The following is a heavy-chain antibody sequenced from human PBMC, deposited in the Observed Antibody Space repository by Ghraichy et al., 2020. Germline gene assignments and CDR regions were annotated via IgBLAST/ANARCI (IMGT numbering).Heavy chain of an antibody. D-gene: IGHD3-10*01. CDR2: ISGSGSST. Sequence: GGSLRLSCAASGFTFSTYAMAWVRQAPGKGLEWVSGISGSGSSTQDADSVKGRFTISRDNSKNTLYLQMNSLRAEDTAIYYCAKSGSMAPPDIIDSWGQGTLVTVSS. V-gene: IGHV3-23*01. CDR3: AKSGSMAPPDIIDS. J-gene: IGHJ4*02. CDR1: GFTFSTYA.